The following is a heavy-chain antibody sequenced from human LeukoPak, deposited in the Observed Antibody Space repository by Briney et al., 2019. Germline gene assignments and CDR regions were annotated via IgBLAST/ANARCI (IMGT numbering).Heavy chain of an antibody. CDR3: AKSRGWYGNYFDY. CDR2: ISWNSGSI. Sequence: GGSLRLSCAASEFTFSTYHMHWVRQAPGKGLEWVSGISWNSGSIGYADSVKGRFTISRDNAKNSLYLQMNSLRAEDTALYYCAKSRGWYGNYFDYWGQGTLVTVSS. J-gene: IGHJ4*02. D-gene: IGHD6-19*01. V-gene: IGHV3-9*01. CDR1: EFTFSTYH.